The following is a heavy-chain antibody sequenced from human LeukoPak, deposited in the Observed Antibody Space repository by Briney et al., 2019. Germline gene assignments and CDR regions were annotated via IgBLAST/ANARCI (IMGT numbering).Heavy chain of an antibody. CDR1: VFTFSRYE. V-gene: IGHV3-48*03. Sequence: PGGSLRLSCAPSVFTFSRYEMNWVRQAPGKGLEWVSYISSSGSTIYYADSVKGRFTISRDNAKNSLYLQMNSLRAEDTAVYYCARDLVGYVAYFDYWGQGTLVTVSS. CDR2: ISSSGSTI. J-gene: IGHJ4*02. CDR3: ARDLVGYVAYFDY. D-gene: IGHD2-8*01.